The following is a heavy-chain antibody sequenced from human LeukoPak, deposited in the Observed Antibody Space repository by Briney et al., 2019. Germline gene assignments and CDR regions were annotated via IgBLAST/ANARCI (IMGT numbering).Heavy chain of an antibody. CDR1: GFAFRSYS. CDR3: ARGLGYYDNSGSSYFAS. V-gene: IGHV3-48*02. Sequence: GGSLRLSCAASGFAFRSYSMNWARQAPGKGLEWVSYISTSSDTIYYADSVKGRFTISRDNAKNSLYLQMNSLRDEDTALYYCARGLGYYDNSGSSYFASWGQGTLVTVSS. CDR2: ISTSSDTI. D-gene: IGHD3-22*01. J-gene: IGHJ4*02.